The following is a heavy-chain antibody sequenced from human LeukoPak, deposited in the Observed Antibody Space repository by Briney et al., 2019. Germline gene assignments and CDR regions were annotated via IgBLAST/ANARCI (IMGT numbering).Heavy chain of an antibody. D-gene: IGHD4-23*01. Sequence: SETLSLTCSVSDYSITAGYYWGWIRQPPGKGLEWIGSLFHSGATYFTPSLKSRVAMSVDTSRNQFSLSLHSVTAADAAIYYCVRESGNGGHPLFDHWGQGTPGTVSS. V-gene: IGHV4-38-2*02. CDR1: DYSITAGYY. CDR3: VRESGNGGHPLFDH. J-gene: IGHJ4*02. CDR2: LFHSGAT.